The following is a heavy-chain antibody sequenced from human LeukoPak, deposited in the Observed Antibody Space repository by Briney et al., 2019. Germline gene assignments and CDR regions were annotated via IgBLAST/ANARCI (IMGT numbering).Heavy chain of an antibody. J-gene: IGHJ5*02. V-gene: IGHV4-34*01. CDR1: GGSFSGYY. D-gene: IGHD2-15*01. Sequence: SETLSLTCAVYGGSFSGYYWSWIRLPPGKGLEWIGEINHSGSTNYNPSLKSRVTISVDTSKNQFSLKLSSVTAADTAVYYCARGLVLFCSGGSCYSGRWFDPWGQGTLVTVSS. CDR3: ARGLVLFCSGGSCYSGRWFDP. CDR2: INHSGST.